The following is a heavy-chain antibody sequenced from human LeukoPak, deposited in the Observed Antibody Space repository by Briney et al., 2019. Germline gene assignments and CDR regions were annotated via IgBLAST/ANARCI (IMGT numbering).Heavy chain of an antibody. CDR2: INPTGGST. Sequence: ASVKVSCKASGYTFTSYYMHWVRQAPGQGLEWMGLINPTGGSTGYAQKFQGRVTITRNTSISTAYMELSSLRSEDTAVYYCARVEGYCSSTSCYAYGFGLDYWGQGTLVTVSS. CDR3: ARVEGYCSSTSCYAYGFGLDY. D-gene: IGHD2-2*01. J-gene: IGHJ4*02. V-gene: IGHV1-46*01. CDR1: GYTFTSYY.